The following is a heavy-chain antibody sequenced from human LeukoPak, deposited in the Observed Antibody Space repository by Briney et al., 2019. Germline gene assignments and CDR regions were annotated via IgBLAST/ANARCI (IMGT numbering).Heavy chain of an antibody. Sequence: ASVKVCCKASGYTFTGYFMHWVRQAPGQGLEWMGWINPDSGGTNYAQRFQGRVTMTRDTSISTTYMELSRLRSDDTAIYYCARGNCSGRSCYLIDPWGQGTLVTVSS. CDR3: ARGNCSGRSCYLIDP. D-gene: IGHD2-15*01. V-gene: IGHV1-2*02. CDR1: GYTFTGYF. J-gene: IGHJ5*02. CDR2: INPDSGGT.